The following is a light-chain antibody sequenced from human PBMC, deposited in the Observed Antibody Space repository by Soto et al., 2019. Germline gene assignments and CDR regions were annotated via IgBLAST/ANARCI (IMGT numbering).Light chain of an antibody. CDR1: SSDVGGYNY. Sequence: QSALTQPASVSGSPGQSITISCTGTSSDVGGYNYVSWYQQHPGKAPKLMVYDVTKRPSGVSYRFSGSKSGNTASLTISGLQAEDEADYYCSSYTNIRTIIFGGGTKLTVL. V-gene: IGLV2-14*01. J-gene: IGLJ2*01. CDR2: DVT. CDR3: SSYTNIRTII.